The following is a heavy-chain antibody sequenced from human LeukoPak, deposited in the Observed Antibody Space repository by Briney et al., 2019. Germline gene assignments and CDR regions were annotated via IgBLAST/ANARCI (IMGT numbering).Heavy chain of an antibody. V-gene: IGHV3-33*06. J-gene: IGHJ4*02. CDR3: AKESGSGWSEVDY. D-gene: IGHD6-19*01. Sequence: GGSLRLSCAASGFTFSSYGMHWVRQAPGKGLEWVAVIWYDGSNKYYADSVKGRFTISRDNSKNTLCLQMNSLRAEDTAVYYCAKESGSGWSEVDYWGQGTLVTVSS. CDR1: GFTFSSYG. CDR2: IWYDGSNK.